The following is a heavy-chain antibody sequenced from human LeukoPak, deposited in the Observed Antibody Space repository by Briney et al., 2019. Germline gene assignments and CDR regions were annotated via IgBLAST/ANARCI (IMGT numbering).Heavy chain of an antibody. D-gene: IGHD3-16*02. J-gene: IGHJ4*02. CDR1: GFTFSSYA. CDR3: AKDLSDYVWGSYRYTQPPDY. Sequence: LPGGSLRLSCAASGFTFSSYAMSWVRQAPGKGLEWVSAISGSGGSTYYADSVKGRFTISRDNSKNTLYLQRNSLRAEDTAVYYCAKDLSDYVWGSYRYTQPPDYWGQGTLVTVSS. V-gene: IGHV3-23*01. CDR2: ISGSGGST.